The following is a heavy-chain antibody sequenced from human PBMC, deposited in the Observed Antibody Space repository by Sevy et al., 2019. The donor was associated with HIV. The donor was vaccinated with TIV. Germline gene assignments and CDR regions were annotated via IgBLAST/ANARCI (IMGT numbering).Heavy chain of an antibody. V-gene: IGHV3-21*01. CDR3: AREDGIVGSTSAFDI. CDR1: GFTFSTYN. CDR2: INGRGNYI. Sequence: GGSLRLSCAASGFTFSTYNMNWVRQAPGKGLEWVSSINGRGNYIYYADSVKGRFTISRDNAKNSLYLQMNSLRAEDTAVYYCAREDGIVGSTSAFDIRGQGTMVTVSS. J-gene: IGHJ3*02. D-gene: IGHD3-22*01.